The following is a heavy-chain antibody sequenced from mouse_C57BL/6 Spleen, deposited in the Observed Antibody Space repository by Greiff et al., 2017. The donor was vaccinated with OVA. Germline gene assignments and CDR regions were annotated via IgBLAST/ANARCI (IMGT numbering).Heavy chain of an antibody. CDR1: GYTFTSYW. V-gene: IGHV1-7*01. CDR3: ARGLANWDD. Sequence: QVQLQQSGAELAKPGASVKLSCKASGYTFTSYWMHWVKQRPGQGLEWIGYINPSSGYTKYNQKFKGKATLTADKSSSTAYMQLSSLTYEDSAVYYCARGLANWDDWGQGTTLTVSA. D-gene: IGHD4-1*01. CDR2: INPSSGYT. J-gene: IGHJ2*01.